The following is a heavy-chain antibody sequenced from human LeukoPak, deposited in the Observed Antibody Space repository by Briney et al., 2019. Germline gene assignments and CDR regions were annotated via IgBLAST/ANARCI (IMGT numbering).Heavy chain of an antibody. CDR2: ISYDGSNK. CDR1: GFTFSGYG. V-gene: IGHV3-30*18. D-gene: IGHD3-9*01. J-gene: IGHJ4*02. CDR3: AKDTSTPYDILTGYYFDY. Sequence: GGSLRLSCAASGFTFSGYGMHWVRQAPGKGLEWVAVISYDGSNKYYADSVKGRFTISRDNSKNTLYLQMNSLRAEDTAVYYCAKDTSTPYDILTGYYFDYWGQGTLVTVSS.